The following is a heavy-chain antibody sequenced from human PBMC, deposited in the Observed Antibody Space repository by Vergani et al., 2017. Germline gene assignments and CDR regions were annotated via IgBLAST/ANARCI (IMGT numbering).Heavy chain of an antibody. V-gene: IGHV3-30*18. J-gene: IGHJ3*02. Sequence: QVQLVESGGGVVQPGRSLRLSCAASGFTFSSYGMHWVRQAPGKGLEWVTIISYDGINKYYADSVKGRFTISRDNSKNSLYLQMNSLRAEDTAVYYCAKDGGSNYKGSAFDIWGQGTMVTVSS. D-gene: IGHD4-11*01. CDR1: GFTFSSYG. CDR2: ISYDGINK. CDR3: AKDGGSNYKGSAFDI.